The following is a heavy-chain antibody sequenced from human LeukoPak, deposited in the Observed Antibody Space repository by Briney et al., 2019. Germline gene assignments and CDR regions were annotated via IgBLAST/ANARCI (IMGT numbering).Heavy chain of an antibody. CDR1: GFTFSNVW. Sequence: PGGSLRLSCAASGFTFSNVWMSWVRQAPGKGLEWVGRIKSKTAGGTTEYGAPVKGRFTISRDDSKNTLYLQMNSLKTEDTAVYYCTTVGDTYYYGSGSYYTSYYYYYYMDVWGKGTTVTVSS. D-gene: IGHD3-10*01. CDR3: TTVGDTYYYGSGSYYTSYYYYYYMDV. V-gene: IGHV3-15*01. CDR2: IKSKTAGGTT. J-gene: IGHJ6*03.